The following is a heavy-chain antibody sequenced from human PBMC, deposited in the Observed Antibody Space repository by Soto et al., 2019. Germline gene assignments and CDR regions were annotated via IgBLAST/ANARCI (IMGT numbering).Heavy chain of an antibody. J-gene: IGHJ3*02. V-gene: IGHV3-30*18. CDR3: AKGLKGCWGRGVFGELHDAFDI. CDR2: ISYDGSNK. D-gene: IGHD3-10*02. CDR1: GFTFSSYG. Sequence: QVQLVESGGGVVQPGRSLRLSCAASGFTFSSYGMHWVRQAPGKGLEWVAVISYDGSNKYYADSVKGRFTISRDNSKNRLYLQMNCFGVGDTAVYYCAKGLKGCWGRGVFGELHDAFDIWGQGTMVTVSS.